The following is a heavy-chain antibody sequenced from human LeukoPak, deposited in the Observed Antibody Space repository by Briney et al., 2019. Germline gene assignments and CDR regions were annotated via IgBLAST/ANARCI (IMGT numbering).Heavy chain of an antibody. CDR3: ARVGRLLGDWYYFDY. Sequence: GGSLRLSCAASGFTFSNYGMHWVRQAPGKGLEWVAVIWYDGSNKFYADSVKGRFTISRDNSMDTLYLQMNSLRAEDTALYYCARVGRLLGDWYYFDYWGHGTLVTVSS. V-gene: IGHV3-33*01. D-gene: IGHD2-21*02. J-gene: IGHJ4*01. CDR2: IWYDGSNK. CDR1: GFTFSNYG.